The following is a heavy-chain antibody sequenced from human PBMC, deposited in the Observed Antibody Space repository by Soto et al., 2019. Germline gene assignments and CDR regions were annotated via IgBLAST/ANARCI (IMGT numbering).Heavy chain of an antibody. V-gene: IGHV1-18*01. CDR1: GYTFTSYG. Sequence: GASVKVSCKASGYTFTSYGISWVRQAPGQGLEWMGWISAYNGNTNYAQKLQGRVTMTTDTSTSTAYMELRSLRSDDTAVYYCARDFRIAVAGGPYYFDYWGQGTLVTVSS. J-gene: IGHJ4*02. CDR2: ISAYNGNT. D-gene: IGHD6-19*01. CDR3: ARDFRIAVAGGPYYFDY.